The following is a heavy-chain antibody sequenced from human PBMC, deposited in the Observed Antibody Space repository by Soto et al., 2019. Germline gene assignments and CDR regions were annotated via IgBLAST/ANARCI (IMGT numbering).Heavy chain of an antibody. D-gene: IGHD6-13*01. CDR3: AHYSSRWYEDYLDY. CDR2: IYWDDDK. CDR1: GFSLSTSGVG. Sequence: QITLKESGPTLVKPTQTLTLTCTFSGFSLSTSGVGVGWIRQPPGKALEWLALIYWDDDKRYSPALKSRRTIPKDPSQNQAALTSPNLHPWETATYYCAHYSSRWYEDYLDYWGQGTLVTVSS. J-gene: IGHJ4*02. V-gene: IGHV2-5*02.